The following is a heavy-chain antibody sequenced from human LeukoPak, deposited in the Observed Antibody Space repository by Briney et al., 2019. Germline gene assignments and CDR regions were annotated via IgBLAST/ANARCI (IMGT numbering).Heavy chain of an antibody. D-gene: IGHD6-6*01. V-gene: IGHV4-4*07. CDR3: ARESYSSSYLFDF. Sequence: TSETLSLTCTVSGGSISSYYWSWIRQPAGKGLEWIGRIYTSGSTNYNPSLKSRVTMSVDTSKNQISLKVNSVTAADTAVYYCARESYSSSYLFDFWGQGTLVTVSS. J-gene: IGHJ4*02. CDR2: IYTSGST. CDR1: GGSISSYY.